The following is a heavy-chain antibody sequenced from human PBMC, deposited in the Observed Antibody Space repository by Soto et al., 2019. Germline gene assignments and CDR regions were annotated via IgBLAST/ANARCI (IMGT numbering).Heavy chain of an antibody. CDR3: AKDRVAARPVGDY. CDR1: GFTFSSYA. Sequence: GGALRLSCAVSGFTFSSYAMSWVRQAPGKGLEWVSAISGSGGSTYYADSVKGRFTISRDNSKNTLYLQMNSLRAEDTAVYYCAKDRVAARPVGDYWGQGTLVTVSS. J-gene: IGHJ4*02. CDR2: ISGSGGST. D-gene: IGHD6-6*01. V-gene: IGHV3-23*01.